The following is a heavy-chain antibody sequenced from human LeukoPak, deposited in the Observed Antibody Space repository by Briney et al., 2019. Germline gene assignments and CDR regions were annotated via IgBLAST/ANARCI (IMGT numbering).Heavy chain of an antibody. D-gene: IGHD3-22*01. CDR3: AKVQYPYYYDSSGYYPGHAFDI. CDR2: ISWNSGSI. V-gene: IGHV3-9*03. CDR1: GFTFDDYA. J-gene: IGHJ3*02. Sequence: HPGGSLRLPCAASGFTFDDYAMHWVRQAPGKGLEWVSGISWNSGSIGYADSVKGRFTISRDNAKNSLYLQMNSLRAEDMALYYCAKVQYPYYYDSSGYYPGHAFDIWGQGQWSPSLQ.